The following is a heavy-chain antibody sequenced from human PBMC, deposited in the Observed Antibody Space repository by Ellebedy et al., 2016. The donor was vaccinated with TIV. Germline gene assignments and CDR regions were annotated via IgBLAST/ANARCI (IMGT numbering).Heavy chain of an antibody. J-gene: IGHJ4*02. CDR3: ARDMGGSYYY. CDR1: GFTFSSYW. V-gene: IGHV3-7*01. Sequence: GGSLRLSXAASGFTFSSYWMTWIRQAPGKGLEWVANINEDGSEKHYVDSVKGRFTISRDDARNSLYLQMNSLRAEDTAVYYCARDMGGSYYYWGQGALVTVSS. CDR2: INEDGSEK. D-gene: IGHD1-26*01.